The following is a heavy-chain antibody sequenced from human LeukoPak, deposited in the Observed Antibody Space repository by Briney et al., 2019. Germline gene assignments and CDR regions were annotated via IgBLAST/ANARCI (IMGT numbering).Heavy chain of an antibody. D-gene: IGHD1-26*01. CDR3: ARDLSRVGATVLGY. V-gene: IGHV3-33*01. CDR1: GFTFSSYG. J-gene: IGHJ4*02. CDR2: IWYDGSNK. Sequence: GGSLRLSCAASGFTFSSYGMHWFRQAPGKGLEWVAVIWYDGSNKYYADSVKGRFTISRDNSKNTLYLQMNSLRAEDTAVYYCARDLSRVGATVLGYWGQGTLVTVSS.